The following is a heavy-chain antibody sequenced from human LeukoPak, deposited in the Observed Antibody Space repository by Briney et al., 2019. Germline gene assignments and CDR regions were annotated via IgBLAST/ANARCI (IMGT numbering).Heavy chain of an antibody. CDR3: ARGIYCSSTSCYRGDFDY. CDR1: GFTFSNYS. J-gene: IGHJ4*02. CDR2: ISSSSSTI. V-gene: IGHV3-48*01. D-gene: IGHD2-2*02. Sequence: GGSLRLSCAASGFTFSNYSMNWVRQAPGKGLEWVSYISSSSSTIYYADSVKGRFTISRDNAKNSLYLQMNSLRAEDTAVYYCARGIYCSSTSCYRGDFDYWGQGTLVTVSS.